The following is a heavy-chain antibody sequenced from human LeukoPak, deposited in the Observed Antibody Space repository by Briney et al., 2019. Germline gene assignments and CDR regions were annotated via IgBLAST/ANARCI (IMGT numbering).Heavy chain of an antibody. CDR2: INPTGGST. CDR1: GFTFSSYA. J-gene: IGHJ4*02. D-gene: IGHD6-13*01. Sequence: GGSLRLSCAASGFTFSSYAMSWVRQAPGKGLGWVSAINPTGGSTYYADSVKGRLTISRDNSKNTLYLQMNSLRAEDTAVYFCASAGSHSYFDSWGPGTLVTVSS. V-gene: IGHV3-23*01. CDR3: ASAGSHSYFDS.